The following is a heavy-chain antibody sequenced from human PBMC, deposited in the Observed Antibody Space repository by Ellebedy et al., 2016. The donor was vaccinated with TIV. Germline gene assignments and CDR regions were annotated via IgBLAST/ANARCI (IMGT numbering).Heavy chain of an antibody. V-gene: IGHV1-69*13. CDR2: IIPIFGTA. CDR3: ARGREGYSYGYYFDY. Sequence: ASVKVSCKASGGTFSSYAISWARQAPGQGLEWMGGIIPIFGTANYAQKFQGRVTITADESTSTAYMELSSLRSEDTAVYYCARGREGYSYGYYFDYWGQGTQVTVSS. CDR1: GGTFSSYA. J-gene: IGHJ4*02. D-gene: IGHD5-18*01.